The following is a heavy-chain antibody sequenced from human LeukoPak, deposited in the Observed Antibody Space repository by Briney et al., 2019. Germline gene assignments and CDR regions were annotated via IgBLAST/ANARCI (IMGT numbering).Heavy chain of an antibody. D-gene: IGHD6-6*01. CDR1: GYTFTSYY. CDR2: INPSGGST. Sequence: ASVKVSCKASGYTFTSYYMHWVRQAPGQGLEWMGIINPSGGSTSYAQKFQGRVTMTRDTSTSTVYMELSSLRSEDTAVYYCARGLSRSIAARPPPFYWGQGTLVTVSS. V-gene: IGHV1-46*01. CDR3: ARGLSRSIAARPPPFY. J-gene: IGHJ4*02.